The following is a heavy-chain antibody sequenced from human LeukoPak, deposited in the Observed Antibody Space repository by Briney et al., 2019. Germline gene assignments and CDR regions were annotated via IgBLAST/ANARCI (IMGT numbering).Heavy chain of an antibody. J-gene: IGHJ5*02. Sequence: PGGSLRLSCAASGFTVSSNYMSWVRQAPGKGLEWVSVIYSGGSTYYADSVKGRFTISRDNSKNTLYLQMNSLRAEDTAVYYCARERRAVSGSSWYGWFDPWGQGTLVTVSS. CDR1: GFTVSSNY. CDR3: ARERRAVSGSSWYGWFDP. V-gene: IGHV3-53*01. D-gene: IGHD6-13*01. CDR2: IYSGGST.